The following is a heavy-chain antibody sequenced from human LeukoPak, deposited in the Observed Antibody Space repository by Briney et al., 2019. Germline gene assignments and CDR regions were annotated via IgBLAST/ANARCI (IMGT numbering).Heavy chain of an antibody. D-gene: IGHD2/OR15-2a*01. V-gene: IGHV3-23*01. CDR1: GFTFSNYA. CDR2: ISGTGDTS. Sequence: GGSLRLSCVASGFTFSNYAMSWVRQAPGKGLEWVATISGTGDTSYFADSVKGRFTISRDSSKTRYSSKNTLYLQINSLRRDDTAIYYCATLFSMATNYFDYWGQGTLVTVSS. CDR3: ATLFSMATNYFDY. J-gene: IGHJ4*02.